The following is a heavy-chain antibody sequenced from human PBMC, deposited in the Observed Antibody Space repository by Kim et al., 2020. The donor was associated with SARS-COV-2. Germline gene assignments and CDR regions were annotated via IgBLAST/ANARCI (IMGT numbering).Heavy chain of an antibody. Sequence: GGSLRLSCAASGFTFSSYGMHWVRQAPGKGLEWVAVIWYDGSNKYYADSVKGRFTISRDNSKNTLYLQMNSLRAEDTAVYYCARDPRNLYSSGYFLDYWGQGTLVTVSS. J-gene: IGHJ4*02. V-gene: IGHV3-33*01. CDR2: IWYDGSNK. D-gene: IGHD3-22*01. CDR1: GFTFSSYG. CDR3: ARDPRNLYSSGYFLDY.